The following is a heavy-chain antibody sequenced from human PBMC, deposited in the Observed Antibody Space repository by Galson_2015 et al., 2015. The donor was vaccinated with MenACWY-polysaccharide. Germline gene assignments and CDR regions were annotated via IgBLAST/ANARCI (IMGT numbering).Heavy chain of an antibody. CDR1: GFTFDDYA. D-gene: IGHD2-2*02. J-gene: IGHJ4*02. CDR3: AKGLGYCSSTSCYRDDYVDY. V-gene: IGHV3-9*01. CDR2: ISWNSGSI. Sequence: SLRLSCAASGFTFDDYAMHWVRQAPGKGLEWVSGISWNSGSIGYADSVKGRFTISRDNAKNSLYLQMNSLRAEDTALYYCAKGLGYCSSTSCYRDDYVDYWGQGTLVTVSS.